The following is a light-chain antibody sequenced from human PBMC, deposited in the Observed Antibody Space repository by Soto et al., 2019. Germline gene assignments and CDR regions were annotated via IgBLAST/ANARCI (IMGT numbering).Light chain of an antibody. CDR2: EGS. CDR3: CSYAGSSSDYV. V-gene: IGLV2-23*01. Sequence: QSALTQPASVSGSPGQSITISCTGTSSDVGSYNLVSWYQQHPGKAPKLMIYEGSKRPSGFSNRFSGSKSGNTASLTISGLQAEDEADYYCCSYAGSSSDYVFGTGTKLTVL. J-gene: IGLJ1*01. CDR1: SSDVGSYNL.